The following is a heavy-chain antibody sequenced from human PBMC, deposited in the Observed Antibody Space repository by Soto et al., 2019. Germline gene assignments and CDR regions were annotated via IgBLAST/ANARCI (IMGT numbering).Heavy chain of an antibody. D-gene: IGHD3-9*01. CDR2: IYYSGST. CDR3: ARQRYYDILTGYRNWFDP. CDR1: GGSISSYY. V-gene: IGHV4-59*08. Sequence: SETLSLTCTVSGGSISSYYWSWIRQPPGKGLEWIGYIYYSGSTNYNPSLKSRVTISVDTSKNQFSLKLSSVTAADTAVYYCARQRYYDILTGYRNWFDPWGQGTLVTV. J-gene: IGHJ5*02.